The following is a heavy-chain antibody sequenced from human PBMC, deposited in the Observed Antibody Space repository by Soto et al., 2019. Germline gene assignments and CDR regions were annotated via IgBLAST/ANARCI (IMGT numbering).Heavy chain of an antibody. CDR3: ARDRGYSYGYAFDI. CDR2: INSDGSST. CDR1: GFTFSSYW. D-gene: IGHD5-18*01. V-gene: IGHV3-74*01. J-gene: IGHJ3*02. Sequence: GGSLRLSCAASGFTFSSYWMHWVHQAPGKGLVWVSRINSDGSSTSYADSVKGRFTISRDNAKNTLYLQMNSLRAEDTAVYYCARDRGYSYGYAFDIWGQGTMVTVSS.